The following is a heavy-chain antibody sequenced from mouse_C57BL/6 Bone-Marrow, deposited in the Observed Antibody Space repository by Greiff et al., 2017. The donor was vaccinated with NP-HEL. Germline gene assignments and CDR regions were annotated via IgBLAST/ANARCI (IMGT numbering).Heavy chain of an antibody. J-gene: IGHJ1*03. CDR3: GGLGRWYFDV. CDR2: IHPNSGST. D-gene: IGHD4-1*01. Sequence: QVQLKQSGAELVKPGASVKLSCKASGYTFTSYWMHWVKQRPGQGLEWIGMIHPNSGSTNYNEKFKSKATLTVDKSSSTAYMQLSSLTSEDSAVYCCGGLGRWYFDVWGTGTTVTVSS. CDR1: GYTFTSYW. V-gene: IGHV1-64*01.